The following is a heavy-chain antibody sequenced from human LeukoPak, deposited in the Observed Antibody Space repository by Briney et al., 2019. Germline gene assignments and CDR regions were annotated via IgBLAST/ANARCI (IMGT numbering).Heavy chain of an antibody. CDR1: GFTFSSYG. V-gene: IGHV3-48*01. CDR3: ARPSSEALTGYYKTYWYFDL. Sequence: GGSGRLSCAASGFTFSSYGMHWIRQAPGKGLEWVSYISSRSTTKYYADSVKGRFTISRDNAKNSLYLQMNSVRAEDTAVYYCARPSSEALTGYYKTYWYFDLWGRGTLVTVSS. J-gene: IGHJ2*01. CDR2: ISSRSTTK. D-gene: IGHD3-9*01.